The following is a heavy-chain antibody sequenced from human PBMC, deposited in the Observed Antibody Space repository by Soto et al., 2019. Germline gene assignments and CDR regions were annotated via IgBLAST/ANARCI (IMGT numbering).Heavy chain of an antibody. J-gene: IGHJ4*02. CDR2: ISSSGSTI. Sequence: VGSLRLSCAASGFTFSDYYMSWIRQAPGKGLEWVSYISSSGSTIYYADSVKGRFTISRDNAKNSLYLQMNSLRAEDTAVYYCARVWCSGGSCYSDYWGQGTLVTVSS. D-gene: IGHD2-15*01. CDR1: GFTFSDYY. V-gene: IGHV3-11*01. CDR3: ARVWCSGGSCYSDY.